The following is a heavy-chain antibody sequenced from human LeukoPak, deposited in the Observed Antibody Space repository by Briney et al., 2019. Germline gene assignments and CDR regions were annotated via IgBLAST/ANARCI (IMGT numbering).Heavy chain of an antibody. Sequence: GGSLRLSCAASGFTFSSYAMHWVRQAPGKGLEWVAVISYDGSNKYYADSVEGRFTISRDNSKNTLYLQMNSLRAEDTAVYYCARDSRWMEWLPYYYYYGMDVWGQGTTVTVSS. D-gene: IGHD3-3*01. CDR1: GFTFSSYA. V-gene: IGHV3-30-3*01. CDR2: ISYDGSNK. CDR3: ARDSRWMEWLPYYYYYGMDV. J-gene: IGHJ6*02.